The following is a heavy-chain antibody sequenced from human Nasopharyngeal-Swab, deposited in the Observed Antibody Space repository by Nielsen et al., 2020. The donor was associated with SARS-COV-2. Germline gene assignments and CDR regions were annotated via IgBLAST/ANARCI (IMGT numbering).Heavy chain of an antibody. Sequence: GGSLRLSCAASGFTFSSYAMSWVRQAPGKGLEWVSAISGSGGSTYHADSEKGRLTISRDNSKNTLYLQMNSLRAEDTAVYYCAKSKIMITFGGARDYFDYWGQGTLVTVSS. CDR2: ISGSGGST. D-gene: IGHD3-16*01. CDR3: AKSKIMITFGGARDYFDY. CDR1: GFTFSSYA. V-gene: IGHV3-23*01. J-gene: IGHJ4*02.